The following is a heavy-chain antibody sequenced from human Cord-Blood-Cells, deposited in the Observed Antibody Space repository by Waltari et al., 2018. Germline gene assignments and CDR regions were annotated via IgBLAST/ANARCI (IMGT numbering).Heavy chain of an antibody. CDR3: ARGKPPSSSIDY. CDR2: INHSGST. J-gene: IGHJ4*02. Sequence: QVQLQQWGAGLLKPSETLSLTCAVYGGSFSGYYWSWIRQPPGKGLEWIGEINHSGSTNYNPSLKSTVNISVDTSKNQFSLKLSSVTAADKAVYYWARGKPPSSSIDYWGQGTLVTVSS. D-gene: IGHD6-6*01. CDR1: GGSFSGYY. V-gene: IGHV4-34*01.